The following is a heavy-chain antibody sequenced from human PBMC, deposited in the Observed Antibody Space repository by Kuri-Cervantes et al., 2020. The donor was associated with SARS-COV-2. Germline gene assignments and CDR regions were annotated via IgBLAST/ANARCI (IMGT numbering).Heavy chain of an antibody. D-gene: IGHD3-22*01. CDR2: IIPILGIA. J-gene: IGHJ6*02. CDR1: GCTFSSYA. V-gene: IGHV1-69*10. Sequence: SVKVSCKASGCTFSSYAISWVRQAPGQGLEWMGGIIPILGIANYAQKFQGRVTMTEDTSTDTAYMELSSLRSEDTAVYYCATYYYDSSGYKAPYYYYGMDVWGQGTTVTVSS. CDR3: ATYYYDSSGYKAPYYYYGMDV.